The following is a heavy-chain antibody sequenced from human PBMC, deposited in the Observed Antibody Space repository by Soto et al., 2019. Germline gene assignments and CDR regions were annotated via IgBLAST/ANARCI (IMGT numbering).Heavy chain of an antibody. V-gene: IGHV3-23*01. CDR1: GFTFSSYA. J-gene: IGHJ4*02. CDR2: TSGSGGRT. Sequence: GGSLRLSCAASGFTFSSYAMSWVRQAPGKGLEWVSATSGSGGRTYYADSVKGRFTISRDNSKNTLYLQMNSLRAEDTAVYYCAKYTARLAYYFDCWGQGTLVTVSS. D-gene: IGHD6-6*01. CDR3: AKYTARLAYYFDC.